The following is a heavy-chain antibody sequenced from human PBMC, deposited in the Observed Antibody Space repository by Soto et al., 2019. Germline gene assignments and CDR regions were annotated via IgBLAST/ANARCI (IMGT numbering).Heavy chain of an antibody. D-gene: IGHD1-7*01. CDR2: INHSGST. J-gene: IGHJ4*02. CDR1: GGSFSGYY. CDR3: ARALGNYAYYFDY. V-gene: IGHV4-34*01. Sequence: SETLSLTCAVYGGSFSGYYWSWIRQPPGKGLEWIGEINHSGSTNYNPSLKSRVTISVDTSKNQFSLKLSSVTAADTAVYYCARALGNYAYYFDYWGQGTLVTVSS.